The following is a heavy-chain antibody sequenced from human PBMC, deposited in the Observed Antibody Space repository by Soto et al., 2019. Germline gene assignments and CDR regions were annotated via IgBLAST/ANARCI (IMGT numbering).Heavy chain of an antibody. Sequence: QMQLQVSGPGLVKPSGTLSLTCGVSGGSISSSKWWTWVRQPPGKGPEWIGEIYHSGSTNYNPSLTSRVTISLDKSKNQFYLTLTSVTAADTAVYYCASQDYSSSTDASFLVNGYFDLWGRGILVTVSS. V-gene: IGHV4-4*02. CDR3: ASQDYSSSTDASFLVNGYFDL. CDR1: GGSISSSKW. D-gene: IGHD6-6*01. CDR2: IYHSGST. J-gene: IGHJ2*01.